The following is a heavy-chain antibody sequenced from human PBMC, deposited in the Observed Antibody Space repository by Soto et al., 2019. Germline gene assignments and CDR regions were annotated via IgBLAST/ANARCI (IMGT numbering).Heavy chain of an antibody. CDR3: ARDAPGVAPY. Sequence: QVQLQESGPGLVRPSQTLSLTCTFSGGSINSGDSYWNWIRQHPEKGLEWIGYINYRGSTFYNPSLKSRIIISVDTSKNQFSLKLSSVTAADTAVYYCARDAPGVAPYWGQGTLVTVSS. D-gene: IGHD2-15*01. V-gene: IGHV4-31*03. CDR2: INYRGST. J-gene: IGHJ4*02. CDR1: GGSINSGDSY.